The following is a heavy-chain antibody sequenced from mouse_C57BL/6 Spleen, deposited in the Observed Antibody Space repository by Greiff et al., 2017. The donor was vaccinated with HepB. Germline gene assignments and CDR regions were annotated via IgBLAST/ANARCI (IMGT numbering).Heavy chain of an antibody. CDR1: GYAFSSYW. Sequence: QVQLKESGAELVKPGASVKISCKASGYAFSSYWMNWVKQRPGKGLEWIGQIYPGDGDTNYNGKFKGKATLTADKSSSTAYMQLSSLTSEDSAVYFCARDGYYGSSYFAYWGQGTLVTVSA. D-gene: IGHD1-1*01. CDR3: ARDGYYGSSYFAY. V-gene: IGHV1-80*01. J-gene: IGHJ3*01. CDR2: IYPGDGDT.